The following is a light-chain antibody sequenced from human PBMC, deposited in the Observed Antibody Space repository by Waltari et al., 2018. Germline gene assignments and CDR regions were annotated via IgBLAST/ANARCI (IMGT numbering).Light chain of an antibody. J-gene: IGKJ1*01. CDR3: QQYNDYSPWT. CDR1: QTIYSW. V-gene: IGKV1-5*03. Sequence: DIQMTQSPSTLSASVGDGVTITCRASQTIYSWLAWYQQKPGKAPKLLIYKTSSLESGVPSRFSCSGSGTEFTLTISSLQPDDSATYYCQQYNDYSPWTFGQGTKVEIK. CDR2: KTS.